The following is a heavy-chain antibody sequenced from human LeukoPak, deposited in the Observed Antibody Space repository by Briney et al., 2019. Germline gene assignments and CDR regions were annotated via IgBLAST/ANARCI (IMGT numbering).Heavy chain of an antibody. CDR1: GFSFSSYC. D-gene: IGHD3-9*01. Sequence: PGGSLSLSCAAAGFSFSSYCISWVSQPPGKGLGWVSVISGSGGSTYYADSVKGRFTISRDKSKNTLSLQMNSLRAEDTAVYYCAKCARVDWLPIDYWGQGTLVTVSS. J-gene: IGHJ4*02. V-gene: IGHV3-23*01. CDR3: AKCARVDWLPIDY. CDR2: ISGSGGST.